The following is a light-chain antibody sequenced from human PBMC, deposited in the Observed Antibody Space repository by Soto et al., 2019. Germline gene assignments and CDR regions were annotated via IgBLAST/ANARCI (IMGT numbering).Light chain of an antibody. CDR2: GAS. V-gene: IGKV3-15*01. CDR3: QQYDNLPLT. J-gene: IGKJ3*01. CDR1: QSVGSN. Sequence: ERVMTQSPATLSVSPGERATLSCRASQSVGSNLAWYQQKPGQAPRLLIFGASSRATGVPARFSGSGSGTEFTLTIKSLQSEDFAVYFCQQYDNLPLTFGPGTKVDNK.